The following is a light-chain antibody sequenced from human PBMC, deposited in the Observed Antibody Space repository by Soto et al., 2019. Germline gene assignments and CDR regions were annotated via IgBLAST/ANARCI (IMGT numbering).Light chain of an antibody. V-gene: IGKV3-20*01. Sequence: EVVLTQSPGILSLSPGERATLSCRASEAISNSYFAWYQHKPGQAPRLLIYGSSSRVTGIPDRFSGGGSGTDFPLTISRLEPEDYAVYYCHQHGTSPFTFGPGTTVDL. CDR3: HQHGTSPFT. J-gene: IGKJ3*01. CDR1: EAISNSY. CDR2: GSS.